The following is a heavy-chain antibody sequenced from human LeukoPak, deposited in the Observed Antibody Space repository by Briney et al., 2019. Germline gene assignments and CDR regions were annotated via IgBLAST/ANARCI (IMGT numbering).Heavy chain of an antibody. V-gene: IGHV4-59*01. CDR3: ARDHFWSGYHVGWFDP. CDR2: IYYSGST. J-gene: IGHJ5*02. D-gene: IGHD3-3*02. Sequence: PSETLSPTCTVSGGSISSYYWSWIRQPPGKGLEWIGYIYYSGSTNYNPSLKSRVTISVDTSKNQFSLKLSSVTAADTAVYYCARDHFWSGYHVGWFDPWGQGTLVTVSS. CDR1: GGSISSYY.